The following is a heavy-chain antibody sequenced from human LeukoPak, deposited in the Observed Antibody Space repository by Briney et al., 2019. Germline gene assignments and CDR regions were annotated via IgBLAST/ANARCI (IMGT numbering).Heavy chain of an antibody. J-gene: IGHJ4*02. CDR2: INNDGSTT. V-gene: IGHV3-74*01. CDR3: AKDGRGSGYFPDY. Sequence: GGSLRLSCAASGFIFSSYWMYWVRQAPGKGLVWVSRINNDGSTTNYADSVKGRFTISRDNAKNTLYLQMNSLRAEDTAVYYCAKDGRGSGYFPDYWGQGTLVTVSS. D-gene: IGHD3-22*01. CDR1: GFIFSSYW.